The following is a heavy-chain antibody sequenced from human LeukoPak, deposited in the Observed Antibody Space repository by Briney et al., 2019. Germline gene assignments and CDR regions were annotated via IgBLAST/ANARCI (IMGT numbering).Heavy chain of an antibody. CDR2: IYHSGST. Sequence: SETLSLTCAVSGYSISSGYYWGWIRQPPGKGLEWIGSIYHSGSTYYNPSLKNRVTISVDTSKNQFSLKLSSVTAADTAVYYCARLVVPGGCSSTSCYTLSSDNCFDPWGQGTLVTVSS. D-gene: IGHD2-2*02. CDR1: GYSISSGYY. J-gene: IGHJ5*02. V-gene: IGHV4-38-2*01. CDR3: ARLVVPGGCSSTSCYTLSSDNCFDP.